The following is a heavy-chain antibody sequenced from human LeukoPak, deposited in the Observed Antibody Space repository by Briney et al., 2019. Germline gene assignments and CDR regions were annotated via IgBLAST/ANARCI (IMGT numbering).Heavy chain of an antibody. CDR3: ARDPTYCGGDCYPSLGGYYFDY. V-gene: IGHV3-21*01. Sequence: GGSLRLSCAASGFTFSSYSMNWVHQAPGKGLEWVSSISSSSSSYIYYADSAKGRFTISRDNAKNSLYLQMNSLRAEDTAVYYCARDPTYCGGDCYPSLGGYYFDYWGQGTLVTVSS. CDR1: GFTFSSYS. D-gene: IGHD2-21*02. J-gene: IGHJ4*02. CDR2: ISSSSSSYI.